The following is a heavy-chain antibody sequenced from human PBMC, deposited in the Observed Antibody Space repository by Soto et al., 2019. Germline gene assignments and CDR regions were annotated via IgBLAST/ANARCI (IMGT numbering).Heavy chain of an antibody. CDR3: AKLRGVSGWCLDY. J-gene: IGHJ4*02. D-gene: IGHD6-19*01. CDR2: VSGSGDTT. CDR1: GFTFSTYA. Sequence: EVQVLESGGGLVQPGGSLRLSCAASGFTFSTYAMSWVRQAPGKGLEWVSAVSGSGDTTYYAESVKGRFTISRDNSKNSLYLQMNSLRADDTAVYYCAKLRGVSGWCLDYWGQGTLVTVSS. V-gene: IGHV3-23*01.